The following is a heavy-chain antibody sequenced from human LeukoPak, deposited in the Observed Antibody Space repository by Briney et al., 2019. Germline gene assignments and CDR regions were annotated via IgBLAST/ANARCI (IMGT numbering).Heavy chain of an antibody. CDR3: AKDGRGALWFGVDY. CDR1: GFTFSSYW. V-gene: IGHV3-30*18. CDR2: ISYDGSNK. Sequence: GGSLRLSCAASGFTFSSYWMSWVRQAPGKGLEWVAVISYDGSNKYYADSVKGRFTISRDNSKNTLYLQMNSLRAEDTAVYYCAKDGRGALWFGVDYWGQGTLVTVSS. J-gene: IGHJ4*02. D-gene: IGHD3-10*01.